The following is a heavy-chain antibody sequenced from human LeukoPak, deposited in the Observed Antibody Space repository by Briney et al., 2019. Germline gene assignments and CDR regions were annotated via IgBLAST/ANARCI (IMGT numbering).Heavy chain of an antibody. V-gene: IGHV1-2*02. J-gene: IGHJ4*02. D-gene: IGHD3-22*01. CDR1: GYTFTGYY. CDR3: ARHNYYDSSGYYYSYGY. Sequence: ASVKVSCKASGYTFTGYYMHWVRQAPGQGLEWMGWINPNSGGTNYAQKFRGRVTMTRDTSISTAYMELSRLRSDDTAVYYCARHNYYDSSGYYYSYGYWGQGTLVTVSS. CDR2: INPNSGGT.